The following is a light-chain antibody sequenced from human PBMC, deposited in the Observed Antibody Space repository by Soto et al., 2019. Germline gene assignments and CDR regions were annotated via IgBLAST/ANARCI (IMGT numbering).Light chain of an antibody. V-gene: IGLV2-23*01. CDR3: CSYVGSSTLLVV. CDR1: SSDVGSYNL. CDR2: EGS. Sequence: QSALTQPASVSGSPGQSITISCTGTSSDVGSYNLVSWYQHYPGKAPKLIIYEGSKRPSGVSNRFSGSRSGNTASLTISGLQAEDEADYYCCSYVGSSTLLVVFGGGTKVTVL. J-gene: IGLJ2*01.